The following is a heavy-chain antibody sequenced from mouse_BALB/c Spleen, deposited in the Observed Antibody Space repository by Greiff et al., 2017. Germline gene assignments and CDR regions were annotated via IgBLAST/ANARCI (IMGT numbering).Heavy chain of an antibody. V-gene: IGHV1-9*01. CDR2: ILPGSGST. D-gene: IGHD2-2*01. CDR3: ARKKGYDGAWFAY. Sequence: QVQLQQSGAELMKPGASVKISCKATGYTFSSYWIEWVKQRPGHGLEWIGEILPGSGSTNYNEKFKGKATLTSDKSSSTAYMELSSLTSEDSAVYYCARKKGYDGAWFAYWGQGTLVTVSA. CDR1: GYTFSSYW. J-gene: IGHJ3*01.